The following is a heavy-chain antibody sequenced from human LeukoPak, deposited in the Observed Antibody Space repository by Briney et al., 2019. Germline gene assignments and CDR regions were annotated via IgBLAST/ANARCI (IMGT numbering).Heavy chain of an antibody. CDR2: INSDGSST. J-gene: IGHJ4*02. V-gene: IGHV3-74*01. Sequence: PGGSLRLSCAASGFTFSSYWMHWVRQAPGKGLVWVSRINSDGSSTSYADSEKGRFTISRDNAKNTLYLQMNSLRAEDTAVYYCAREGIVGATTALGLDYWGQGTLVTVSS. CDR1: GFTFSSYW. CDR3: AREGIVGATTALGLDY. D-gene: IGHD1-26*01.